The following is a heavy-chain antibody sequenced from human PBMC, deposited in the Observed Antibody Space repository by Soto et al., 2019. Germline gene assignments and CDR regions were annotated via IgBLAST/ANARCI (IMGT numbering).Heavy chain of an antibody. D-gene: IGHD6-13*01. J-gene: IGHJ4*02. CDR2: INPNSGGT. CDR3: ARVSYRRSWYAYYFDY. CDR1: GYTFTGYY. Sequence: ASVKVSCKASGYTFTGYYMHWVRQAPGQGLEWMGWINPNSGGTNYAQKFQGWVTMTRDTSISTAYMELSRLRSDDTAVYYCARVSYRRSWYAYYFDYWGQGTLVTVSS. V-gene: IGHV1-2*04.